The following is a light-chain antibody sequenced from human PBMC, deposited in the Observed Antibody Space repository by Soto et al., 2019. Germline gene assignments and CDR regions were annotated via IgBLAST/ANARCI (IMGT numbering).Light chain of an antibody. CDR3: TSWTTSTTMI. CDR1: SSDIGAYNY. V-gene: IGLV2-14*03. CDR2: DAN. Sequence: QSALTQPASVSGSPGQSITISCTGTSSDIGAYNYVSWYQQHPGKAPKLMIYDANIRPSGVSNRFSGSKSGNTASLTISGLQAEDEADYYCTSWTTSTTMIFGGGTKVTVL. J-gene: IGLJ2*01.